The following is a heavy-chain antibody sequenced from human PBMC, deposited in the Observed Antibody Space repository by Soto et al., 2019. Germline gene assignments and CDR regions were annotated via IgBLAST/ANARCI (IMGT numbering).Heavy chain of an antibody. CDR2: ISAYNGET. CDR3: ATLSGAAAGILDY. Sequence: ASVKGSCKASGYTFTSYGISWVRHAPGQGLEWMGWISAYNGETIYAQKFQGRVTMTEDTSTDTAYMELSSLRSEDTAVYYCATLSGAAAGILDYWGQGTLVTVSS. D-gene: IGHD6-13*01. CDR1: GYTFTSYG. V-gene: IGHV1-18*01. J-gene: IGHJ4*02.